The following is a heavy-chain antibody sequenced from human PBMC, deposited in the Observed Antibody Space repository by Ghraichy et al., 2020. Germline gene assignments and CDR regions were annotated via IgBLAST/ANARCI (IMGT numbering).Heavy chain of an antibody. CDR3: ARGSFSGSPFDY. V-gene: IGHV4-59*01. D-gene: IGHD3-10*01. Sequence: SDTLSLTCTVSGGSISSYYWSWIRQPPGKGLEWIGYIYYSGSTNYNPSLKSRVTISVDTSKNQFSLKLSSVTAADTAVYYCARGSFSGSPFDYWGQGTLVTVSS. CDR2: IYYSGST. J-gene: IGHJ4*02. CDR1: GGSISSYY.